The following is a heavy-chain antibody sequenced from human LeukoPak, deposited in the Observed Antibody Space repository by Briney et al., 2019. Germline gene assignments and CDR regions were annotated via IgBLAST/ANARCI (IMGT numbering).Heavy chain of an antibody. D-gene: IGHD5-18*01. CDR2: IYYSGST. V-gene: IGHV4-39*01. CDR1: GGSISSSSYY. J-gene: IGHJ4*02. Sequence: SETLSLTCTVSGGSISSSSYYWGWIRQPPGKGLEWIGSIYYSGSTYYNPSLMSRVTISVDTSKNQFSLKLSSVTAADTAVYYCARRHRGYSYGYGDYWGQGTLVTVSS. CDR3: ARRHRGYSYGYGDY.